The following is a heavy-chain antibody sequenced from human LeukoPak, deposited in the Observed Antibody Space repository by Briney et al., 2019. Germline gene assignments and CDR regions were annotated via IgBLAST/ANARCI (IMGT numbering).Heavy chain of an antibody. CDR2: IYYSGST. Sequence: PSETLSLTCTVSGGSISSGGYYWSWIRQHPGKGLEWIGYIYYSGSTYYNPSLKSRVTISVDTSKNQFSLKLSSVTAADTAVYYCANSNYEAVFDPWGQGTLVTVSS. CDR3: ANSNYEAVFDP. V-gene: IGHV4-31*03. J-gene: IGHJ5*02. D-gene: IGHD4-11*01. CDR1: GGSISSGGYY.